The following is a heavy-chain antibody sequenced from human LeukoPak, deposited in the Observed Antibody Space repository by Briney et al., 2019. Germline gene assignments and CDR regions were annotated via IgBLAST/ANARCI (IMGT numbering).Heavy chain of an antibody. V-gene: IGHV1-69*05. D-gene: IGHD3-10*01. CDR2: VIPVLGRA. J-gene: IGHJ3*02. CDR1: GGTFSSYA. Sequence: SVQVSCKASGGTFSSYAISWVRQAPGQGLEWMGLVIPVLGRAKYALKFQGRVTLTTEESTNTAYMEVNSLISDDTAVYYCASPMGRCSDAGCYPTEEAIDIWGQGTKVIVSS. CDR3: ASPMGRCSDAGCYPTEEAIDI.